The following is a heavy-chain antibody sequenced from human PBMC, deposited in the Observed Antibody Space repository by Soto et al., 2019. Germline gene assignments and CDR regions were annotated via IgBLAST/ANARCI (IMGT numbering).Heavy chain of an antibody. D-gene: IGHD2-15*01. Sequence: EVQLVESGGGLVQPGESLRLSCAASGFTFSSYWMHWVRHAPGKGLVWVSRINSAGSRTSYAGSVKGRFTIYRDNAKNTLYLQMNRLRAEDTAVYYCVRTSLVVAAATREDYWGQGTLVTVSS. CDR3: VRTSLVVAAATREDY. CDR2: INSAGSRT. CDR1: GFTFSSYW. V-gene: IGHV3-74*01. J-gene: IGHJ4*02.